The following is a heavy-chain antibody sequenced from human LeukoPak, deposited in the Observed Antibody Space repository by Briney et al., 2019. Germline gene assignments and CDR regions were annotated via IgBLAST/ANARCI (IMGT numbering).Heavy chain of an antibody. Sequence: ASVKVSCKASGYTFTGYYMHWVRQAPGQGLEWMGWINPNSGGTYYAQKFQGRVTMTRDTSISTAYMELSRLRSDDTAVYYCARVGSGDSSGYYYSPFDYWGQGTLVTVSS. D-gene: IGHD3-22*01. CDR2: INPNSGGT. V-gene: IGHV1-2*02. CDR3: ARVGSGDSSGYYYSPFDY. J-gene: IGHJ4*02. CDR1: GYTFTGYY.